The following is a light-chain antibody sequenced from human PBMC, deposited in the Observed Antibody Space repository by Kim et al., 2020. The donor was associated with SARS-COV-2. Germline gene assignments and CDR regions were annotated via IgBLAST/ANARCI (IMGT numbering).Light chain of an antibody. CDR3: QQYDNWPLS. J-gene: IGKJ4*01. V-gene: IGKV3-15*01. CDR1: QSVSSN. Sequence: VSPGERATLSCRASQSVSSNLAWYQQKPGQPPSLLISGASTRATGIPARFSGSGSGTEFTLTISGLQSEDFAVYYCQQYDNWPLSFGGGTKVDIK. CDR2: GAS.